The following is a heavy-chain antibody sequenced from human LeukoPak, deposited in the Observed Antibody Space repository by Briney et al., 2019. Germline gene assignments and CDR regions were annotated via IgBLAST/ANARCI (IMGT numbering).Heavy chain of an antibody. CDR2: MFYTGRT. J-gene: IGHJ4*02. V-gene: IGHV4-39*01. Sequence: SETLSLTCSVSGGSITSGTYYWDWIRQPPGKGLEWIGTMFYTGRTDYNPSLKSRVTISVDTSKNQFSLKLSSVTAADTAVYYCARHGGYHSPIDYWGQGTLVTVSS. D-gene: IGHD3-22*01. CDR3: ARHGGYHSPIDY. CDR1: GGSITSGTYY.